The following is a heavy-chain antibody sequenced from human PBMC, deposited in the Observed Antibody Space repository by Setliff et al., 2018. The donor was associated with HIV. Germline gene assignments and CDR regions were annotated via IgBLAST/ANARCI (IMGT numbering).Heavy chain of an antibody. D-gene: IGHD1-26*01. V-gene: IGHV4-39*07. CDR1: GGSISSSSYY. Sequence: ETLSLTCTVSGGSISSSSYYWGWIRQPPGQGLEWIGSIYYSGSTYYNPSLESRVTISLDTSKNQFSLKLSSVTVADTAVYYWASSSGSYGASDNWGQGTMVTVSS. CDR2: IYYSGST. CDR3: ASSSGSYGASDN. J-gene: IGHJ3*02.